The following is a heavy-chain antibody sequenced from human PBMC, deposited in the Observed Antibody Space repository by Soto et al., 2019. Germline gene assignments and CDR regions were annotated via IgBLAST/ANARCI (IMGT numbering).Heavy chain of an antibody. D-gene: IGHD3-22*01. CDR2: ITGSGDYT. CDR1: GFTFSSYA. V-gene: IGHV3-23*01. Sequence: PGGSLRLSCSASGFTFSSYAMHWVRQAPGKGLEWVSSITGSGDYTYYADSVKGRFTISRDNSKNTLYLQMNSLRAEDTAVYYCAKARYYDSTGYLYYFDYWGQGTLVTVSS. J-gene: IGHJ4*02. CDR3: AKARYYDSTGYLYYFDY.